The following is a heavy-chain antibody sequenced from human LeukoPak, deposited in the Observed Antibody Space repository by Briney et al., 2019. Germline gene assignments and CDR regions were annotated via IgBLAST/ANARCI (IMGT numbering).Heavy chain of an antibody. CDR3: ATRPRDYDILTGYYSRVEFYY. CDR1: GGTFSSYA. CDR2: FDPEDGET. J-gene: IGHJ4*02. Sequence: ASVKVSCKASGGTFSSYAISWVRQAPGKGLEWMGGFDPEDGETIYAQKFQGRVTMTEDTSTDTAYMELSSLRSEDTAVYYCATRPRDYDILTGYYSRVEFYYWGQGTLVTVSS. V-gene: IGHV1-24*01. D-gene: IGHD3-9*01.